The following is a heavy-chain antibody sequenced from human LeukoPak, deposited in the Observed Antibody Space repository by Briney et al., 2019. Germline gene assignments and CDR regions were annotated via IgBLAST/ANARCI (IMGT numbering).Heavy chain of an antibody. CDR3: ARAVGELSYFFDY. Sequence: ASVEVSCKASGGTFSSYAISWVRQAPGQGLEWMGGIIPIFGTANYAQKFQGRVTITADESTSTAYMELSSLRSEDTAVYYCARAVGELSYFFDYWGQGTLVTVSS. J-gene: IGHJ4*02. CDR1: GGTFSSYA. D-gene: IGHD3-10*01. V-gene: IGHV1-69*13. CDR2: IIPIFGTA.